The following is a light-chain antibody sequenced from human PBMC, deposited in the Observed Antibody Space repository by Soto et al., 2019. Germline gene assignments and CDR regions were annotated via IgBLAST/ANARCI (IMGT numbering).Light chain of an antibody. CDR3: SSYASSTAYV. CDR2: EVS. Sequence: QSSLTQPASVSGTPGQSITISCTGTSSDVGGYNYVSWYQLHPGKAPKLIVYEVSYRPSGVSSRFSGSKSANTASLTISGLQAEGEADYYCSSYASSTAYVFGAGTKGTVL. J-gene: IGLJ1*01. V-gene: IGLV2-14*01. CDR1: SSDVGGYNY.